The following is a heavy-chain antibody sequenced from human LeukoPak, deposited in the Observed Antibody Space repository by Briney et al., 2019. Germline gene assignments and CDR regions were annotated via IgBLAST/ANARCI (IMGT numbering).Heavy chain of an antibody. V-gene: IGHV3-23*01. CDR1: GFTFSSYG. J-gene: IGHJ5*02. Sequence: GGSLRLSCAGSGFTFSSYGMSWVRQAPGKGLEWVSSISGSGGITYYADLVKGRFTISRDNSKNTVYLQMNSLRAEDTATYYCARDIRNYYDSGAYGWFDPWGQGTLVPVSS. D-gene: IGHD3-10*01. CDR3: ARDIRNYYDSGAYGWFDP. CDR2: ISGSGGIT.